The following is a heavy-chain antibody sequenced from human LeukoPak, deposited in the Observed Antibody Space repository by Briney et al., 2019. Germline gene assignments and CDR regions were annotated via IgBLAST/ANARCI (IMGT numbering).Heavy chain of an antibody. J-gene: IGHJ3*02. Sequence: GGSLRLSCAASGFTFSSYGMHWVRQAPGKGLEWVAVIWYDGSNKYYADSVKGRFTISRDNSKNTLYLQMNSLRAEDAAVYYCARGCSGGSCYSDAFDIWGQGTMVTVSS. V-gene: IGHV3-33*01. CDR1: GFTFSSYG. CDR3: ARGCSGGSCYSDAFDI. D-gene: IGHD2-15*01. CDR2: IWYDGSNK.